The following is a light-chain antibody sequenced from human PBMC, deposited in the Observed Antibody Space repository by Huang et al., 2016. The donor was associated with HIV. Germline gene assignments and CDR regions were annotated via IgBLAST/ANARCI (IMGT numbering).Light chain of an antibody. V-gene: IGKV3-11*01. CDR3: QQRGNWQLT. CDR2: DAS. J-gene: IGKJ4*01. CDR1: QGLANY. Sequence: EIVLKPSPATLSSSPGERATLSCRARQGLANYLAWYQQKPGQAPRLLIYDASNMATGIPARFSGSGSGTDFTLTISSLEPEDFAVYYCQQRGNWQLTFGGGTKVEIK.